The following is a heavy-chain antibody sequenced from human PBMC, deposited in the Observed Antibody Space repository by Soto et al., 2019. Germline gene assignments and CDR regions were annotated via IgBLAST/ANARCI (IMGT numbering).Heavy chain of an antibody. J-gene: IGHJ5*02. Sequence: QVQLGESGGGVVQPGRSLRLSCAASGFTFSSYGMHWVRQAPGKGLVWVAIIWYDGSNKYYADSVKGRFTISIDNSKNTLYLQMNSLRAEDTAVYYCARDSLAFAEYNNWFAPCGQGTLVTVSS. CDR1: GFTFSSYG. V-gene: IGHV3-33*01. D-gene: IGHD3-10*01. CDR2: IWYDGSNK. CDR3: ARDSLAFAEYNNWFAP.